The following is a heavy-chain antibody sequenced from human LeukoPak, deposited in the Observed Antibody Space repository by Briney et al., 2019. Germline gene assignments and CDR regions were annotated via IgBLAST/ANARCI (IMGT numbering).Heavy chain of an antibody. CDR2: INHSGST. CDR3: ATQWELLLPDAFDI. D-gene: IGHD1-26*01. CDR1: GGSFSGYY. V-gene: IGHV4-34*01. J-gene: IGHJ3*02. Sequence: SETLSLTCAVYGGSFSGYYWSWIRQPPGKGLEWIGEINHSGSTNYNPSLKSRVTISVDTSKNQFSLKLSSVTAADTAVYYCATQWELLLPDAFDIWGQGTMVTVSS.